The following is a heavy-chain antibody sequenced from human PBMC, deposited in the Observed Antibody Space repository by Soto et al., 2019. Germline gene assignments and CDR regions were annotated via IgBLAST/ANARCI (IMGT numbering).Heavy chain of an antibody. V-gene: IGHV3-30-3*01. CDR1: GFTFSSYA. D-gene: IGHD1-26*01. CDR2: ISYDGSNK. CDR3: ARGRVGTVDY. J-gene: IGHJ4*02. Sequence: QVQLVESGGGVVQPGRSLRLSCAASGFTFSSYARHWVRQAPGKGLEWVAVISYDGSNKYYADSVKGRFTISRDNSKNTLYLQMNSLRAEDTAVYYCARGRVGTVDYWGQGTLVTVSS.